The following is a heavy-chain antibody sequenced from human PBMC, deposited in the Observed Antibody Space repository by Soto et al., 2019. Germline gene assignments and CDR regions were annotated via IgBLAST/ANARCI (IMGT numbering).Heavy chain of an antibody. J-gene: IGHJ4*02. CDR3: AKIGRPGVVGAAYGGFY. CDR2: ISGSGGST. V-gene: IGHV3-23*01. CDR1: GFTFSSYA. D-gene: IGHD1-26*01. Sequence: GGSLRLSCAASGFTFSSYAMSWVRQAPGKGLEWVSAISGSGGSTYYADSVKGRFTISRDNSKNTLYLQMNSLRAEDTAVYYCAKIGRPGVVGAAYGGFYWGQGTLVTVSS.